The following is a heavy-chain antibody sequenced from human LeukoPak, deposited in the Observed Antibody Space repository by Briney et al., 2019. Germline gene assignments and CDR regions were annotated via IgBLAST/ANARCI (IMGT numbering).Heavy chain of an antibody. CDR3: ARSSDSSDLGY. CDR1: GFTFRSYG. D-gene: IGHD6-25*01. J-gene: IGHJ4*02. V-gene: IGHV3-33*01. Sequence: PGGSLRLSWAASGFTFRSYGMHWVRQAQGKGLEWVAVIWSDGSQQHYADSVKGRFTISRDNSKNTLYLQMNSLRVDDTAVYYCARSSDSSDLGYWGQGTLVTVSS. CDR2: IWSDGSQQ.